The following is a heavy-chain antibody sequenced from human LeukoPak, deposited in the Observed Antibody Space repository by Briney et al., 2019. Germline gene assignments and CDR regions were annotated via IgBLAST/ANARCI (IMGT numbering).Heavy chain of an antibody. CDR2: IKQDGSEK. V-gene: IGHV3-7*01. CDR3: ARDQEVVVPVDGMDV. J-gene: IGHJ6*02. D-gene: IGHD2-15*01. CDR1: GFTFSSYW. Sequence: GGSLRLSCAASGFTFSSYWMSWVRQAPGKGLEWVANIKQDGSEKYYVDSVKGRFTISRDNAKNSLYLQMNSLRAEDTAVYYCARDQEVVVPVDGMDVWGQGTTVTVSS.